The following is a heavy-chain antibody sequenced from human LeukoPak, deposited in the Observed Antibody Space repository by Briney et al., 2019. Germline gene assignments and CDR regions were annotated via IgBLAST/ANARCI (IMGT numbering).Heavy chain of an antibody. CDR3: AKDSREWELLGFVDY. CDR1: GFTFSSYG. V-gene: IGHV3-30*18. Sequence: PGGSLRLSCAASGFTFSSYGMHWVRQAPGKGLEWVAVISYDGSNKYYADSVKGRFTISRDNSKNTLYLQMNSLRAEDTAVYYCAKDSREWELLGFVDYWGQGTLVTVSS. D-gene: IGHD1-26*01. CDR2: ISYDGSNK. J-gene: IGHJ4*02.